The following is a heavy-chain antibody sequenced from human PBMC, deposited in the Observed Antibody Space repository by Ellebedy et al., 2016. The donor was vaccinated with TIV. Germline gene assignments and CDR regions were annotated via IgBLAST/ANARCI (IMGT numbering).Heavy chain of an antibody. Sequence: MPSETLSLTCSVPADSIRTFYWSWIRQPPGKGLEWNGHAHYNGNSKYNPSLRSRVTISVDTSKNQFTLKLTAVTAADTAVYYGARSRRCDTRTCTEDYNYFGPWGQGTLVTVSS. CDR1: ADSIRTFY. J-gene: IGHJ5*02. V-gene: IGHV4-59*08. CDR2: AHYNGNS. CDR3: ARSRRCDTRTCTEDYNYFGP. D-gene: IGHD3-22*01.